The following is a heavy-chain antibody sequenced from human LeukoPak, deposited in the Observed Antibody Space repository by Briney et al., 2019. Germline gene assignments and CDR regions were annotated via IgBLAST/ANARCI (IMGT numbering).Heavy chain of an antibody. CDR1: GGSVSGSNYR. CDR3: ARQDGYSGSYFDY. CDR2: IYYTGST. J-gene: IGHJ4*02. Sequence: SETLSLTCTVSGGSVSGSNYRWGWIRQPPGKGLEWIGTIYYTGSTYYNPSLKSRVTISVDTSKNHFSLKLISATAADTAVYYCARQDGYSGSYFDYWGQGTLVTVSS. D-gene: IGHD1-26*01. V-gene: IGHV4-39*01.